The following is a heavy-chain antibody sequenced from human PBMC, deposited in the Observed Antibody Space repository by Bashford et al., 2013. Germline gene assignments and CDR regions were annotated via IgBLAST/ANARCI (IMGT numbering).Heavy chain of an antibody. V-gene: IGHV4-31*03. CDR3: ARGGYDSSGYYYGIDY. D-gene: IGHD3-22*01. Sequence: SETLSLTCTVSGGSISSGGYYWSWIRQHPGKGLEWIGYIYYSGSTYYNPSLKSRVTISVDTSKNQFSLKLSSVTAADTAVYYCARGGYDSSGYYYGIDYWGQGTLVTVSS. CDR1: GGSISSGGYY. J-gene: IGHJ4*02. CDR2: IYYSGST.